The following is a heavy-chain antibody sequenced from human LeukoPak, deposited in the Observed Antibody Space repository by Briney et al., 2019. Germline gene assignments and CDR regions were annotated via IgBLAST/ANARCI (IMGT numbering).Heavy chain of an antibody. D-gene: IGHD3-22*01. Sequence: PSETLSLTCTVSGGSISSYYWSWIRQPPGKGLEWIGYIYTSGSTNYNPSHKSRVTISVDTSKNQFSLKLSSVTAADTAVYYCARHRGTYYYDSSGYLNSAFDYWGQGTLVTVSS. J-gene: IGHJ4*02. V-gene: IGHV4-4*09. CDR2: IYTSGST. CDR3: ARHRGTYYYDSSGYLNSAFDY. CDR1: GGSISSYY.